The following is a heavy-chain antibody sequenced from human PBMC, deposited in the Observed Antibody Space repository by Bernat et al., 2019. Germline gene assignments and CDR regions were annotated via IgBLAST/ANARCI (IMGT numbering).Heavy chain of an antibody. V-gene: IGHV4-61*02. CDR3: ARDGGFVVPGAMWVDP. CDR2: IYTSGST. J-gene: IGHJ5*02. CDR1: GGSISSGSYY. D-gene: IGHD2-2*01. Sequence: QVQLQESGPGLVKPSQTLSLTCTVSGGSISSGSYYWSWIRQPAGKGLEWIGRIYTSGSTNYNPSLKSRVTISVDTSKNQFSLKLSSVTAADTAVYYCARDGGFVVPGAMWVDPWGQGTLGTVSS.